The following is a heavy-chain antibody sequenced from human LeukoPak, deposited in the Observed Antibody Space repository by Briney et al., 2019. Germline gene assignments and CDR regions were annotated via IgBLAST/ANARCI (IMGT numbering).Heavy chain of an antibody. J-gene: IGHJ6*03. CDR1: GYTFTSYG. CDR2: ISAYNGNT. D-gene: IGHD2-15*01. CDR3: ARDPGPRYCSGGSCSYYYYMDV. V-gene: IGHV1-18*01. Sequence: ASVKFSCKASGYTFTSYGISWVRQAPGQGLEWMGWISAYNGNTNYAQKLQGRVTMTTDTSTSTAYMELRSLRSDDTAVYYCARDPGPRYCSGGSCSYYYYMDVWGKGTTVTVSS.